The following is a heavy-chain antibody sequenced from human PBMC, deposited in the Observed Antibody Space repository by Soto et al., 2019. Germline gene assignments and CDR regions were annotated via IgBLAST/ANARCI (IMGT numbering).Heavy chain of an antibody. J-gene: IGHJ4*02. V-gene: IGHV3-23*01. CDR1: GFTFSSYA. CDR2: ISGSGGST. CDR3: ARVGEVVYAIGYFDY. Sequence: QPGGSLRLSCAASGFTFSSYAMSWVRQAPGKGLEWVSAISGSGGSTYYADSVKGRFTISRDNSKNTLYLLMNSLRAEDTAVYYCARVGEVVYAIGYFDYWGQGTLVTVSS. D-gene: IGHD2-8*02.